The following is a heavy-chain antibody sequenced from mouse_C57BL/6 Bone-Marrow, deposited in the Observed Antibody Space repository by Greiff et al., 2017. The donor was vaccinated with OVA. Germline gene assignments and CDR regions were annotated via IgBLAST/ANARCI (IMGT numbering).Heavy chain of an antibody. CDR2: IDPEDGET. D-gene: IGHD1-1*01. CDR1: GFNIKDYY. Sequence: VQLQQSGAELVKPGASVKLSCTASGFNIKDYYMHWVKQRTEQGLEWIGRIDPEDGETKYAPKFKGKATITADTSSNTAYLQLSSLTSEDTAVYYWARIFYYSSSPWYFDVWGTGTTVTVSS. V-gene: IGHV14-2*01. CDR3: ARIFYYSSSPWYFDV. J-gene: IGHJ1*03.